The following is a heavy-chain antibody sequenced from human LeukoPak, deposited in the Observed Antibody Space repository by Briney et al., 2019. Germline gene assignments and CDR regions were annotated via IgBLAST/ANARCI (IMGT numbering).Heavy chain of an antibody. CDR3: ARVDYDISGPDY. V-gene: IGHV3-21*01. CDR2: ISSSSSYI. D-gene: IGHD3-22*01. CDR1: GFTFSSYR. J-gene: IGHJ4*02. Sequence: GGSLRLSCAASGFTFSSYRMNWVRQAPGKGLEWVSSISSSSSYIYYADSVKGRFTISRDNAKNSMYLQMNSLRAEDTAVYYCARVDYDISGPDYWGQGTLVTVSS.